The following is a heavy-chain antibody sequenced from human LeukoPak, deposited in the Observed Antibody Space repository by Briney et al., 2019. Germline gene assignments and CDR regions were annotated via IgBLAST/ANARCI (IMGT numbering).Heavy chain of an antibody. D-gene: IGHD3-22*01. CDR3: PKVFYDSSGYYLDY. CDR2: ISWNSGSI. J-gene: IGHJ4*02. CDR1: GFTFDYA. Sequence: GGSLRLSCAASGFTFDYAMHWVRQAPGKGLEWVSGISWNSGSIGYPDSVKGRFTISRDNAKNSLYLQMNSLRAEDTALYYCPKVFYDSSGYYLDYWGQGTLVTVSS. V-gene: IGHV3-9*01.